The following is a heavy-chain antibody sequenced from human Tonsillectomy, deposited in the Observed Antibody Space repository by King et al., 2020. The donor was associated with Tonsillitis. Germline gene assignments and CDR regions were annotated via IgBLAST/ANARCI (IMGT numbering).Heavy chain of an antibody. Sequence: TLKESGPVLVKPTETLTLTCTVSGFSLSNPTVGVSWIRQPPGKALEWLAHIVSNDEKSYSTSLKSRLTISKDTSKSQVVLTMANLDPVDTATYYCTRIYGKYSTVFENWGPGTLVTVSS. CDR3: TRIYGKYSTVFEN. CDR1: GFSLSNPTVG. J-gene: IGHJ4*02. D-gene: IGHD4-11*01. CDR2: IVSNDEK. V-gene: IGHV2-26*01.